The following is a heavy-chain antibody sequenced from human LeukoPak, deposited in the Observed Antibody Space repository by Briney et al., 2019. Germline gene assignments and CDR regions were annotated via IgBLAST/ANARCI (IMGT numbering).Heavy chain of an antibody. J-gene: IGHJ4*02. CDR3: AKRYSSSWCIDS. V-gene: IGHV3-30*18. CDR1: GFTFGSYG. CDR2: ISYDGTNR. D-gene: IGHD6-13*01. Sequence: PGGSLRLSCAASGFTFGSYGLHWVRQAPGKGLEWVAVISYDGTNRYYADSVKGRFTISRDNSKNTLYLQMNSLRAEDTAVYYCAKRYSSSWCIDSWGQGTLVTVSS.